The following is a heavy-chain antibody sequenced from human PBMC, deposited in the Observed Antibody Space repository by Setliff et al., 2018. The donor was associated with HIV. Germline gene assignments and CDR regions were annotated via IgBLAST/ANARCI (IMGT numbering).Heavy chain of an antibody. CDR1: GFSIVSYA. V-gene: IGHV3-30-3*01. CDR2: ISHDGSNE. CDR3: VRGRMMTLSGTSYYYYMDV. J-gene: IGHJ6*03. Sequence: GGSLRLSCGASGFSIVSYAMHWVRQGPGKGLQWVAAISHDGSNEVYADSVKGRFSISRDNSQNTRYVEMNSLTPEDTAVYYCVRGRMMTLSGTSYYYYMDVWGNGTTVTVSS. D-gene: IGHD2-15*01.